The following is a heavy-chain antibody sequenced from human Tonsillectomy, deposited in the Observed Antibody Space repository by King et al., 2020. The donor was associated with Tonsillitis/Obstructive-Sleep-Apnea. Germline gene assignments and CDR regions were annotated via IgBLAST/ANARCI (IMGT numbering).Heavy chain of an antibody. CDR1: GYSFTNYW. CDR3: ARAYYDFWIFYVNAFDI. V-gene: IGHV5-51*01. D-gene: IGHD3-3*01. Sequence: VQLVESGAEVKKPGESLKISCKGSGYSFTNYWIGWVRQMPGKGLEWMGIIYPGDSDTRYSPSFQGQVTISADKSITTAYLQWSSLKASDTAMYYCARAYYDFWIFYVNAFDIWGQGTMVTVSS. CDR2: IYPGDSDT. J-gene: IGHJ3*02.